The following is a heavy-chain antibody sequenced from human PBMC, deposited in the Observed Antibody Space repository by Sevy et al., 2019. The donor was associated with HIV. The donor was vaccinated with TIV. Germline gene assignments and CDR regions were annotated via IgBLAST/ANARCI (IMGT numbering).Heavy chain of an antibody. J-gene: IGHJ4*02. CDR3: AKEGRELRYFDWSTDY. CDR1: GFTFSDYY. Sequence: GGSLRLSCAASGFTFSDYYMSWIRQAPGKGLEWVSYISSSGSTIYYADSVKGRFTISGDNAKNTLYLQMNSLRAEDTAVYYCAKEGRELRYFDWSTDYWGQGTLVTVSS. D-gene: IGHD3-9*01. CDR2: ISSSGSTI. V-gene: IGHV3-11*04.